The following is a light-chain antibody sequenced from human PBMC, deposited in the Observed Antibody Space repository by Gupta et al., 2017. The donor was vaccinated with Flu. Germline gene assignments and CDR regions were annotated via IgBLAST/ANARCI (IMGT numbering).Light chain of an antibody. Sequence: DILMTPPPSTLSASVADRVTIPCWASQGISGWLGWYQQKPGKAPKLLIYKSSKLERGVPSRFSGSGAGTEFTLTSTSLQHDDVATYYCQQDNTYWTFGQGTKVEIK. CDR1: QGISGW. CDR2: KSS. J-gene: IGKJ1*01. V-gene: IGKV1-5*03. CDR3: QQDNTYWT.